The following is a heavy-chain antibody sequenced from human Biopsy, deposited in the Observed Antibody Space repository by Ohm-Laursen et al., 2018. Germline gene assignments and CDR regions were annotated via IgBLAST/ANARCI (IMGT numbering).Heavy chain of an antibody. V-gene: IGHV3-23*01. D-gene: IGHD2-2*01. J-gene: IGHJ6*02. CDR3: ARESALKWYQSLSYFNGMDV. Sequence: GSLRLSCTASGFTFSNYAMSWVRQAPGKGLECVSRISGRGGSGASTYYADSVKGRFTISRDNSKNSLFLHMNSLRAEDTAVYYCARESALKWYQSLSYFNGMDVWGQGTTVTVSS. CDR1: GFTFSNYA. CDR2: ISGRGGSGAST.